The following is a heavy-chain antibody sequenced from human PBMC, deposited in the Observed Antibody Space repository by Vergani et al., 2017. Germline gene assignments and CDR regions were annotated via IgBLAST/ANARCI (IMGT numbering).Heavy chain of an antibody. CDR3: ARDLLWQHGGNSGVFDY. CDR2: IIPIFGTA. V-gene: IGHV1-69*01. Sequence: QVQLVQSGAEVKKPGSSVKVSCKASGGTFSSSAISWVRQAPGQGLEWMGGIIPIFGTANYAQKFQGRVTITADESTSTAYMELSSLRSEDTAVYYCARDLLWQHGGNSGVFDYWGQGTLVTVSS. CDR1: GGTFSSSA. J-gene: IGHJ4*02. D-gene: IGHD4-23*01.